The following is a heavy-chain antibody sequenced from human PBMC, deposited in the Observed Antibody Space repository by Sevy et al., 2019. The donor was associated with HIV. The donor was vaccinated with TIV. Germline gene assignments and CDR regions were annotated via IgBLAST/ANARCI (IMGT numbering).Heavy chain of an antibody. CDR3: ARDEQTYGDYDYFDY. V-gene: IGHV3-48*01. D-gene: IGHD4-17*01. CDR1: GFTFTTYT. Sequence: GGSLRLSCTASGFTFTTYTMNWVRQAPGKGLEWVAYISSSSSSIFYADFVKGRFTISRDNAKNSLFLQMTDLRAEDTAVYYCARDEQTYGDYDYFDYWGQGTLVTVSS. J-gene: IGHJ4*02. CDR2: ISSSSSSI.